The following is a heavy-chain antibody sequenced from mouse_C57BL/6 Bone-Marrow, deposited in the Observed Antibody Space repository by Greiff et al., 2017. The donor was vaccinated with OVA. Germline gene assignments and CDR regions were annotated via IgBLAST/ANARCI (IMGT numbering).Heavy chain of an antibody. CDR1: GYTFTDYY. Sequence: VQLQQSGPELVKPGASVKISCKASGYTFTDYYMNWVKQSHGKSLEWIGDINPNNGGTSYNQKFKGKATLTVDKSSSTAYMELRSLTSEDSAVYYCARGVYGSSFYWYFDVWGTGTTVTVSS. CDR2: INPNNGGT. V-gene: IGHV1-26*01. CDR3: ARGVYGSSFYWYFDV. J-gene: IGHJ1*03. D-gene: IGHD1-1*01.